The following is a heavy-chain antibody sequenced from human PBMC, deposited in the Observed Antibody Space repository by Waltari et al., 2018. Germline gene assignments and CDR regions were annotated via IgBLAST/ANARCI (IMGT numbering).Heavy chain of an antibody. V-gene: IGHV3-23*01. CDR2: ISNSGINT. D-gene: IGHD3-10*01. CDR1: GFSFSLYA. J-gene: IGHJ5*02. Sequence: EEQLLESGGGSAQPGGSLRLSCEASGFSFSLYAMSWVRQAPGKGLEWISGISNSGINTYYADAVQGRFTISRDNSKNTLYLQMTGLRVEDTALYYCAKDHGVATWGQGTLVTVAS. CDR3: AKDHGVAT.